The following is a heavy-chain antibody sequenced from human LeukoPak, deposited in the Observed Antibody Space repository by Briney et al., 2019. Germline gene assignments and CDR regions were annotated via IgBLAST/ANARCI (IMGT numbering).Heavy chain of an antibody. Sequence: GGSLRLSCAASGFTFSSYSMNWVRQAPGKGLEWVGRNRNKANSYSTAYAASVRGRFTISRDDSKNSVYLQMNSLKMEDTAVYYCTRARLGYGMDVWGQGTTVTVSS. V-gene: IGHV3-72*01. J-gene: IGHJ6*02. CDR3: TRARLGYGMDV. D-gene: IGHD6-19*01. CDR2: NRNKANSYST. CDR1: GFTFSSYS.